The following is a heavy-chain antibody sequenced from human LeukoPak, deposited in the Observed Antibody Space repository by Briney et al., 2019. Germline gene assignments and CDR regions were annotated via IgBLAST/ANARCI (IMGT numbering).Heavy chain of an antibody. CDR2: INAGNGNT. CDR3: ARTAVAGTTKGFDY. J-gene: IGHJ4*02. Sequence: ASVKVSCKASGYTFTSYAMHWVRQAPGQRLEWMGWINAGNGNTKYSQEFQGRVTITRDTSASTAYMELSSLRSEDRAVYYWARTAVAGTTKGFDYWGQGTLVTVPS. D-gene: IGHD6-19*01. V-gene: IGHV1-3*03. CDR1: GYTFTSYA.